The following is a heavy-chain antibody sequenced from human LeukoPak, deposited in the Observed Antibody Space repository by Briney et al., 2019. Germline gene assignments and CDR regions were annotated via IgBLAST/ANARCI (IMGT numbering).Heavy chain of an antibody. D-gene: IGHD3-10*01. CDR2: ISGSGGST. Sequence: TGGSLRLSCAASGFTFSSYAMSWVRQAPGKGLEWVSAISGSGGSTYYADSVKGRFTISRDNSKNTLYLQMNSLRAEDTAVYYCAKAPAGSLGYYGSGSYPAMDVWGQGTTVTVSS. V-gene: IGHV3-23*01. CDR1: GFTFSSYA. CDR3: AKAPAGSLGYYGSGSYPAMDV. J-gene: IGHJ6*02.